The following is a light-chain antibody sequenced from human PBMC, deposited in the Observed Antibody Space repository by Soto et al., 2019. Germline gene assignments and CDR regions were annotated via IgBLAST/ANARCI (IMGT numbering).Light chain of an antibody. V-gene: IGLV1-47*01. CDR3: AAWDDSLTGYV. J-gene: IGLJ1*01. CDR2: RSN. CDR1: SSNIGSNY. Sequence: QSVLTQPPSTSGTPGQRVTIACSGSSSNIGSNYVYWYQHLPETAPKVLIYRSNQRPSGVPDRFSGSKSGTSASLAISGLRSEVDADYSCAAWDDSLTGYVFGTGTKVPVL.